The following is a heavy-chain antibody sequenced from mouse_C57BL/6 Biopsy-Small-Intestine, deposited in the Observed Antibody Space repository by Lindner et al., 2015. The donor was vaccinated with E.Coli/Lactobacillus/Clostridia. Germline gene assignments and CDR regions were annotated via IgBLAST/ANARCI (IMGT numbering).Heavy chain of an antibody. CDR2: IYTGDGDT. V-gene: IGHV1-80*01. J-gene: IGHJ1*03. Sequence: VQLQESGAELVKPGASVKISCKGSENAFSRYWINWVKQRPGKGLEWIGQIYTGDGDTNYSERFKGKAILTADKSSNTAYMQLSSLTSEDSAVYFCAREGYGYFDVWGTGTTVTVSS. CDR1: ENAFSRYW. CDR3: AREGYGYFDV.